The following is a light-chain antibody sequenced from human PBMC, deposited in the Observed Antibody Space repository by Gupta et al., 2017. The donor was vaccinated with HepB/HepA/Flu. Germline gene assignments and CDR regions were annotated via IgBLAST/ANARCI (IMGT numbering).Light chain of an antibody. V-gene: IGKV1-5*03. CDR2: KAS. J-gene: IGKJ1*01. CDR1: ENLYSW. Sequence: DSQMTQYPSTLSASVGDRVTITCRASENLYSWLAWFQQKPGKAPKLLIYKASSLQSGVPSRFSGSGSGTEFTLTISSLQPDDFATFYCQQYNSYPRTFGQGTKVEIK. CDR3: QQYNSYPRT.